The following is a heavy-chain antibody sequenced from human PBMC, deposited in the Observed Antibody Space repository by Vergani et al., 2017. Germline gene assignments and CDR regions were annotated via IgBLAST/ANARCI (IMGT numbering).Heavy chain of an antibody. D-gene: IGHD3-16*01. CDR3: ARVRTTRRGEGFDY. CDR2: IKQDGSEK. J-gene: IGHJ4*02. CDR1: GFTFSSYW. V-gene: IGHV3-7*01. Sequence: EVQLLESGGGLVQPGGSLRLSCAASGFTFSSYWMSWVRQAPGKGLEWVANIKQDGSEKYYVDSVKGRFTISRDNAKNSLYLQMNSLRAEDTAVYYCARVRTTRRGEGFDYWGQGTLVTVSS.